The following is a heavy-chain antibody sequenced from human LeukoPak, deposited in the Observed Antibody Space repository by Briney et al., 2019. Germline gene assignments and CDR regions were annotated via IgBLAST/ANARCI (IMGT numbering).Heavy chain of an antibody. V-gene: IGHV3-9*01. D-gene: IGHD6-13*01. CDR1: GFTFGDYA. CDR3: AKVRSSTFLSYYFDS. J-gene: IGHJ4*02. CDR2: INWNDGGI. Sequence: GGSLRLSCVASGFTFGDYAMHWVRQVPRKGLEWVSGINWNDGGIVYAASVKGRFTISRDNAKKSLFLQMNNLRAEDTAFYYCAKVRSSTFLSYYFDSWGQGTLVTVSS.